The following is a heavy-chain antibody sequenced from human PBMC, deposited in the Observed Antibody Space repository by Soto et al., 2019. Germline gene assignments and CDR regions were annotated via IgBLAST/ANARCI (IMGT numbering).Heavy chain of an antibody. J-gene: IGHJ5*02. D-gene: IGHD3-3*01. V-gene: IGHV1-69*06. Sequence: QVQLVQSGAEVKKPGSSVKVSCKASGGTFSSYAISWVRQAPGQGLEWMGGIIPIFGTANYAQKFQGRVTIPADKATSTAYMELSSLRSEDKAVYYCAMMDPTPDSRPQLRFFAGSWGQGTLVTVSS. CDR3: AMMDPTPDSRPQLRFFAGS. CDR1: GGTFSSYA. CDR2: IIPIFGTA.